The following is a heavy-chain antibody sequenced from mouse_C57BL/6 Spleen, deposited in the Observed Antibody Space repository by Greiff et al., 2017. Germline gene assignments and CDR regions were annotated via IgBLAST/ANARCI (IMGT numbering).Heavy chain of an antibody. CDR2: IYPGSGNT. V-gene: IGHV1-76*01. CDR1: GYTFTDYY. Sequence: QVQLQQSGAELVRPGASVKLSCKASGYTFTDYYINWVKQRPGQGLEWIARIYPGSGNTYYNEKFKGKDTLTAEKSSSTAYMQLSSLTSEDSAVYFCARNGYYGSSEVYAMDYWGQGTSVTVSS. J-gene: IGHJ4*01. CDR3: ARNGYYGSSEVYAMDY. D-gene: IGHD1-1*01.